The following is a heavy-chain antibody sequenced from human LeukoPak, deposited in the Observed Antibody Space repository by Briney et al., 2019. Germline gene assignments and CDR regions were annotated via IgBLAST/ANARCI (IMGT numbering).Heavy chain of an antibody. Sequence: SETLSLTCTVSGGSISSYYWSWIRQPPGKGLEWIGYIYYSGSTNYNPSLKSRVTISVDTSKNQFSLKLSSVTAADTAVYYCAREDCGDGWDVWGQGTTVTVSS. D-gene: IGHD4-17*01. CDR3: AREDCGDGWDV. J-gene: IGHJ6*02. CDR1: GGSISSYY. CDR2: IYYSGST. V-gene: IGHV4-59*01.